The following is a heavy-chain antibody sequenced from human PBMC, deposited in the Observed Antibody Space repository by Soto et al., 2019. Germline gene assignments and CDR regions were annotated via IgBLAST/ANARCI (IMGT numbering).Heavy chain of an antibody. J-gene: IGHJ4*02. CDR1: GFTFSSYP. CDR3: AKYYMVTRSPFDY. D-gene: IGHD5-18*01. Sequence: GALRLSCAASGFTFSSYPMSWVRQAPGKGLEWVSSITSTGDRAYYADSVKGRFTVSRDNSKNTLYLQMNSLRAEDTAVYYCAKYYMVTRSPFDYWGQGTLVTVSS. CDR2: ITSTGDRA. V-gene: IGHV3-23*01.